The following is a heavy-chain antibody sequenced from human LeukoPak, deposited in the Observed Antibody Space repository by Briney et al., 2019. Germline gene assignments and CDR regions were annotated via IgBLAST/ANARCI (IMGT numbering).Heavy chain of an antibody. V-gene: IGHV4-59*01. Sequence: SETLSLTCTVSGGSINTYYWSWIRQPPGKGLEWIGYIHYSGSTNYNPSLKGRLTLAVDTSNNQFSLRLGSVTAADTAVYYCARLTSGNYYWGQGTLVTVSS. J-gene: IGHJ4*02. CDR2: IHYSGST. D-gene: IGHD1-26*01. CDR1: GGSINTYY. CDR3: ARLTSGNYY.